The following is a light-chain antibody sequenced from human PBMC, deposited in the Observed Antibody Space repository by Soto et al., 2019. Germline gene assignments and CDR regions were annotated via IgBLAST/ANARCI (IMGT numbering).Light chain of an antibody. CDR2: DVS. J-gene: IGLJ2*01. CDR3: SSYTSSSTLWV. V-gene: IGLV2-14*01. Sequence: QSALTQPASVSGSPGQSIAISCTGTSSDVGGYNYVSWYQQHPGKVPKLMIYDVSNRPSGVSNRFSGSKSGNTASLTISGRQAEDEADYYCSSYTSSSTLWVFGGGTKLTVL. CDR1: SSDVGGYNY.